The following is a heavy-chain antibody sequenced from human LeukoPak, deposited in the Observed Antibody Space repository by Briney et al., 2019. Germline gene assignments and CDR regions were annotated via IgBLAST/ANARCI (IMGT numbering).Heavy chain of an antibody. J-gene: IGHJ6*02. CDR2: IYSGGST. CDR3: ARGYCSGGSCYPYGMDV. CDR1: GFTVSSNY. V-gene: IGHV3-66*01. D-gene: IGHD2-15*01. Sequence: GGSLRLSCAASGFTVSSNYMSWVRQAPGKGLEWVSVIYSGGSTYYADSVKGRFTISRDNSKNTLYLQMNSLRAEDTAVYYCARGYCSGGSCYPYGMDVWGQGTTVTVSS.